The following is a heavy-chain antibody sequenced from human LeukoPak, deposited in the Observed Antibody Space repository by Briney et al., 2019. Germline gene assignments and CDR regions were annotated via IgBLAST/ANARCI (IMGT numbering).Heavy chain of an antibody. CDR3: AEDRVLLWFGELLGWFDP. J-gene: IGHJ5*02. CDR2: ISGSGGST. V-gene: IGHV3-23*01. Sequence: GGSLRLSCAASGFTFSSYAMSWVRQAPGMGLEWVSAISGSGGSTYYADSVKGRFTISRDNSKNTLYLQMNSLRAEDTAVYYCAEDRVLLWFGELLGWFDPWGQGTLVTVSS. CDR1: GFTFSSYA. D-gene: IGHD3-10*01.